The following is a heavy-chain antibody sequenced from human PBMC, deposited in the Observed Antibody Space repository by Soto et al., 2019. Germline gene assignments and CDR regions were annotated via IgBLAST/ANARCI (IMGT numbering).Heavy chain of an antibody. CDR3: ASYCSSTSCYYYFDY. CDR2: INSDGSST. J-gene: IGHJ4*02. D-gene: IGHD2-2*01. Sequence: GGSLRLSCAASGFTFSSYWMHWVRQAPGKGLVWVSRINSDGSSTSNADSVKGRFTIARDNAKNTLYLQMNSLRAEDTAVYYCASYCSSTSCYYYFDYWGQGTLVTVSS. CDR1: GFTFSSYW. V-gene: IGHV3-74*01.